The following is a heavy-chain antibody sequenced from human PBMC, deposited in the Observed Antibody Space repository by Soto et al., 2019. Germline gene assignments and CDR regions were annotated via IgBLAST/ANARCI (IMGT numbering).Heavy chain of an antibody. J-gene: IGHJ4*02. V-gene: IGHV3-72*01. CDR2: TKNKANSYTT. Sequence: GGSLRLSCAASGFTFSDRYMDWVRQAPGKGLEWVGRTKNKANSYTTEYAASVKGRFTISRDDSRNSVYLQMNSLKTDDTAVYYCTIEGAYPGPDFDYWGQGTLVTVSS. D-gene: IGHD3-16*01. CDR3: TIEGAYPGPDFDY. CDR1: GFTFSDRY.